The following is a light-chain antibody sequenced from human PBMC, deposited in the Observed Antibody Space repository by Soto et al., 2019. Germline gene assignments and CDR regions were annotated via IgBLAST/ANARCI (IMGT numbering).Light chain of an antibody. CDR3: QQSYSTPKT. CDR1: QSISSY. Sequence: DIQMTQSPSSLSASVGDRVTITCRASQSISSYLNWYQQKPGKAPKLLIYAASSLHSGVPSRFSGSGSGTDFTLSISSLQPEDFATYYCQQSYSTPKTFGQATKLEIK. J-gene: IGKJ2*01. V-gene: IGKV1-39*01. CDR2: AAS.